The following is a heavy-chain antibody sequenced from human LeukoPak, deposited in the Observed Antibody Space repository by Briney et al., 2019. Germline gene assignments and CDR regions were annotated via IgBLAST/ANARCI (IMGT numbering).Heavy chain of an antibody. CDR3: ARDPGFDC. CDR2: ISYDGSNK. CDR1: GFTFSSYA. D-gene: IGHD2-8*02. Sequence: PGGSLRLSCAASGFTFSSYAMHWVRQAPGKGLEWVAVISYDGSNKYYADSVKGRFTISRDNSKNTLYLQMNSLRAEDTAVYYCARDPGFDCWGQGTLVTVSS. J-gene: IGHJ4*02. V-gene: IGHV3-30-3*01.